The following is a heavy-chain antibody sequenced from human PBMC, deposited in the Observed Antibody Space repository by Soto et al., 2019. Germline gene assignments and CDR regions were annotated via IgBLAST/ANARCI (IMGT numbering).Heavy chain of an antibody. CDR1: GYTFTFFY. CDR2: INPSGGST. Sequence: ASVKVSCKASGYTFTFFYMHWVRQAPGQGLEWMGIINPSGGSTTYAQKFQGRVTMTRDTSTSTVYMELSSLRSEDTAVYYCARSHGSGSYYNGPNWFDPWGQGTLVPVSS. V-gene: IGHV1-46*01. D-gene: IGHD3-10*01. CDR3: ARSHGSGSYYNGPNWFDP. J-gene: IGHJ5*02.